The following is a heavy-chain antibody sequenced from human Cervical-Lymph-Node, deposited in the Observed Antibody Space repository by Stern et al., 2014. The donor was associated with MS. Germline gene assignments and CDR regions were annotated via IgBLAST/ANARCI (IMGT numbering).Heavy chain of an antibody. CDR1: GDSISNDNW. CDR2: VYHTGSA. Sequence: QLVQSGPGLVRPSGTLSLTCAVSGDSISNDNWWSWVRQPPGKGLEWIGEVYHTGSANYAPSLKSRVTISVDKSKNQFSLSLTSRTAADTAVYYCARDQGFQLMNSWGQGTLVIVSS. CDR3: ARDQGFQLMNS. D-gene: IGHD2-2*01. J-gene: IGHJ4*02. V-gene: IGHV4-4*02.